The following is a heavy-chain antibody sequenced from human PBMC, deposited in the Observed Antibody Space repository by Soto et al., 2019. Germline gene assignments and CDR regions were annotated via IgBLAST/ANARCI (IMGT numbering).Heavy chain of an antibody. CDR3: ARGVAAAHYYFDY. D-gene: IGHD6-13*01. V-gene: IGHV1-3*01. CDR2: INAGNGNT. J-gene: IGHJ4*02. Sequence: ASVKVSCKASGYTFTSYGISWVRQAPGQRLEWMGWINAGNGNTKYSQKFQGRVTITRDTSASTAYMELSSLRSEDTAVYYCARGVAAAHYYFDYWGQGTLVTVSS. CDR1: GYTFTSYG.